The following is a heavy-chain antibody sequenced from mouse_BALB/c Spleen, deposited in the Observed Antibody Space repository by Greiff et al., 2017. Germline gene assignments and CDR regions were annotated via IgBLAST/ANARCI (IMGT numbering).Heavy chain of an antibody. CDR3: APIYYDYDWYFDV. CDR1: GYAFSSYW. Sequence: VHLVESGAELVRPGSSVKISCKASGYAFSSYWMNWVKQRPGQGLEWIGQIYPGDGDTNYNGKFKGKATLTADKSSSTAYMQLSSLTSEDSAVYFCAPIYYDYDWYFDVWGAGTTVTVSS. CDR2: IYPGDGDT. D-gene: IGHD2-4*01. V-gene: IGHV1-80*01. J-gene: IGHJ1*01.